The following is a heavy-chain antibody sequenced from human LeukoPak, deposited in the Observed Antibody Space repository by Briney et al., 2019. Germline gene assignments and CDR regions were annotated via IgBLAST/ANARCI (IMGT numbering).Heavy chain of an antibody. V-gene: IGHV4-61*02. J-gene: IGHJ6*03. D-gene: IGHD3-10*01. Sequence: PSETLSLTCTVSGGSISSDHYYWSWIRQPAGKGLEWIGRIYTSGSTNYNPSLKSRVTMSVDTSKNQFSLKLSSVTAADTAVYYCARVSTDNGSGSYYKEHYYYYYMDVWGKGTTVTISS. CDR1: GGSISSDHYY. CDR3: ARVSTDNGSGSYYKEHYYYYYMDV. CDR2: IYTSGST.